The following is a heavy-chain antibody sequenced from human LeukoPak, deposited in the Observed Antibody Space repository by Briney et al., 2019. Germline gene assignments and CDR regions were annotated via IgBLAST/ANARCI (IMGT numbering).Heavy chain of an antibody. CDR3: ASRVVVVMGRPFDY. CDR2: IYYSGST. D-gene: IGHD3-22*01. V-gene: IGHV4-30-4*01. CDR1: GGSISSGDYY. Sequence: PSGTLSLTCTVSGGSISSGDYYWSWIRQPPGTGLEWIGYIYYSGSTYYNPSLKSRVTISVDTSKNQFSLKLSSVTAADTAVYYCASRVVVVMGRPFDYWGQGTLVTVSS. J-gene: IGHJ4*02.